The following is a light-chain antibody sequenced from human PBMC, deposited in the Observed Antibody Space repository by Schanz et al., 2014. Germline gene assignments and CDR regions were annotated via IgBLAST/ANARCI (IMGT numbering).Light chain of an antibody. CDR3: HHYSMSPL. CDR2: GAS. V-gene: IGKV3-20*01. J-gene: IGKJ1*01. Sequence: EIVLTQSPGTLSLSPGEAATLSCRSSESVNTIDLSWYQQKPGQAPRVLIYGASIRASGIPDRFSGSGYGTDFSLTITRLEPEDFAVYYSHHYSMSPLFGQGTKVEIK. CDR1: ESVNTID.